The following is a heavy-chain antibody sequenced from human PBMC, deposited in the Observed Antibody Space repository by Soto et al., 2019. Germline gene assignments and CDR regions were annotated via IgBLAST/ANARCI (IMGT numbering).Heavy chain of an antibody. CDR3: AKLYYHDSTGFFRHFDY. Sequence: GGSLRLSCAASGFTFGSYVMSWVRQAPGRGLELVSVISANGAGTKYADSVKGRFTISRDNSRNTMYLQMNSLRAEDTAIYYCAKLYYHDSTGFFRHFDYCGQGTQVTVSS. J-gene: IGHJ4*02. CDR1: GFTFGSYV. V-gene: IGHV3-23*01. CDR2: ISANGAGT. D-gene: IGHD3-22*01.